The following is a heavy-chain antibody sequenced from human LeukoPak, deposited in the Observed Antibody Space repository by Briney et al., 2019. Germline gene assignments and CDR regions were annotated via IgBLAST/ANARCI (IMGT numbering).Heavy chain of an antibody. V-gene: IGHV5-51*01. Sequence: GESLKLSLKGSGYNFTSYWIAWVRQMPGKGLEWMGIIYPGDSDTRYSPSFQGQVTISADKSISTAYLQWSSLKASDTAMYYCARRGVLIDAFAIWGQGTMVTVSS. D-gene: IGHD3-16*01. CDR1: GYNFTSYW. CDR2: IYPGDSDT. CDR3: ARRGVLIDAFAI. J-gene: IGHJ3*02.